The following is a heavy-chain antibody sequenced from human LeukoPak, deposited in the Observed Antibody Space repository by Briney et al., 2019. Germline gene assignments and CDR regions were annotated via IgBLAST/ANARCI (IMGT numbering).Heavy chain of an antibody. Sequence: ASVKVSCKASGYTFTSYDINWVRQATGQGLEWMGWMNPNSGNTGYAQKFQGRVTMTRNTSISTAYMELSSLRSEDTAVYYCARGPPWVIIAVAGTHFDYWGQGTLVTVSS. V-gene: IGHV1-8*01. J-gene: IGHJ4*02. D-gene: IGHD6-19*01. CDR1: GYTFTSYD. CDR3: ARGPPWVIIAVAGTHFDY. CDR2: MNPNSGNT.